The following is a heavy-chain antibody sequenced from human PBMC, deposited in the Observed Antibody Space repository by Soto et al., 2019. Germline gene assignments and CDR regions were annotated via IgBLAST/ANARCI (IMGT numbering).Heavy chain of an antibody. CDR1: GGTFSSYA. CDR3: ARGMATIANWGSGWFDP. Sequence: SVKVSCKASGGTFSSYAISWVRQAPGQGLEWMGGIIPILGTANYAQKFQGRVTITADKSTSTAYMELSSLRSEDTAVYYCARGMATIANWGSGWFDPWGQGTLVTVSS. CDR2: IIPILGTA. V-gene: IGHV1-69*10. J-gene: IGHJ5*02. D-gene: IGHD7-27*01.